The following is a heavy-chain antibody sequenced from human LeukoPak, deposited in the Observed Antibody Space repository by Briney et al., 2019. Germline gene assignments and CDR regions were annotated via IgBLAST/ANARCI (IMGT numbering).Heavy chain of an antibody. CDR3: ARVFTEDLWSGYYEIYFDY. CDR1: GGSISSYY. D-gene: IGHD3-3*01. V-gene: IGHV4-59*01. CDR2: IYYSGST. Sequence: PSETLSLTCTVSGGSISSYYWSWIRQPPGKGLEWIGYIYYSGSTNYNPSLKSRVTISVDTSKNQFSLKLSSVTAADTAVYYCARVFTEDLWSGYYEIYFDYWGQGTLVTVSS. J-gene: IGHJ4*02.